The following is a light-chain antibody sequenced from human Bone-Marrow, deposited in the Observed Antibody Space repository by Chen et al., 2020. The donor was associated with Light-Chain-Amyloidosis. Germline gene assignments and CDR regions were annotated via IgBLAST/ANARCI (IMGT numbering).Light chain of an antibody. V-gene: IGLV3-21*02. Sequence: YVLTQPPSESVAPAQTATITCGGDAIASTSLHWSQQKTGQAHVLVVYDVSDRPSGIPERFSGSNSGNTATLTSSRVEAGDEADYYCQVWDSNSDHPVFGGGTKLTVL. CDR1: AIASTS. CDR2: DVS. J-gene: IGLJ3*02. CDR3: QVWDSNSDHPV.